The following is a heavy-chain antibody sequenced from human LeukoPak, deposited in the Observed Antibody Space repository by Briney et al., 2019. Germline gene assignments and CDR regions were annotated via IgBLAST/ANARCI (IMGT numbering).Heavy chain of an antibody. CDR2: IYYSGST. CDR3: ARDLDYDGIDY. Sequence: PETLSLTCTVSGGSISSYYWSWIRQPPGKGLEWIGYIYYSGSTNYNPSLKSRVTISVDTSKNQFSLKLSSVTAADTAVYYCARDLDYDGIDYWGQGTLVTVSS. D-gene: IGHD3-22*01. CDR1: GGSISSYY. J-gene: IGHJ4*02. V-gene: IGHV4-59*01.